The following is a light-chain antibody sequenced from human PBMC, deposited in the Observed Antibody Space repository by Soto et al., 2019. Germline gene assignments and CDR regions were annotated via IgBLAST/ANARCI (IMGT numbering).Light chain of an antibody. Sequence: DIQMTQSPSSLSASVGDRVTITCQASQDISNYLNWYQQKPGKAPKLLIYDASNFETGVTSRFSGSGSVTEFTFTISSLQPEDIETYYCQQYDNLPPGLTFGGGTKVEIK. V-gene: IGKV1-33*01. CDR1: QDISNY. J-gene: IGKJ4*01. CDR2: DAS. CDR3: QQYDNLPPGLT.